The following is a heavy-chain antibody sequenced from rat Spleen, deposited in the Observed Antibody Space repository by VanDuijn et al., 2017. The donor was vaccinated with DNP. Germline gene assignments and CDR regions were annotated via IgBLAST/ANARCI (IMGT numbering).Heavy chain of an antibody. CDR3: ARHVAYYSGEGFAY. D-gene: IGHD1-1*01. J-gene: IGHJ3*01. CDR2: ISYEGSST. CDR1: GFTFSDYY. Sequence: EVQLVVSGGVLVQPGRSLKLSCAASGFTFSDYYMAWVRQAPKEGLEWVASISYEGSSTYSGDSVKGRFTISRDNAKSTLYLQMNSLRSEDTATYYCARHVAYYSGEGFAYWGQGTLVTVSS. V-gene: IGHV5-22*01.